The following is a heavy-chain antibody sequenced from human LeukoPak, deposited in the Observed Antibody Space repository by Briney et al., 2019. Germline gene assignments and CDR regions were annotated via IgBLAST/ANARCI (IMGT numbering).Heavy chain of an antibody. D-gene: IGHD6-13*01. V-gene: IGHV4-4*07. CDR2: IYTSGST. CDR3: ARDWAAAGTASRDWFDP. J-gene: IGHJ5*02. Sequence: SETLSLTCTVSGGSISSYYWSWIRQPAGKGLEWIGRIYTSGSTNYNPSLKSRVTMSVDTPKNQFSLKLSFVTAADTAVYYCARDWAAAGTASRDWFDPWGQGTLVTVSS. CDR1: GGSISSYY.